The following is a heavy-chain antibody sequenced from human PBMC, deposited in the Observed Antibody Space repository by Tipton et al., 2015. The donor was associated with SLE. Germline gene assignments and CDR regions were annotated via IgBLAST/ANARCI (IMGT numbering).Heavy chain of an antibody. CDR1: GGSISSGGYY. CDR3: ARAESSIAAARVYYYGMDV. J-gene: IGHJ6*02. CDR2: IYNNGST. D-gene: IGHD6-6*01. Sequence: TLSLTCTVSGGSISSGGYYWSWIRQPPGKGLEWIGNIYNNGSTYYNPSLKSRVTISVDTSKNQFSLKLSSVTAADTAVYYCARAESSIAAARVYYYGMDVWGQGTTVTVSS. V-gene: IGHV4-61*08.